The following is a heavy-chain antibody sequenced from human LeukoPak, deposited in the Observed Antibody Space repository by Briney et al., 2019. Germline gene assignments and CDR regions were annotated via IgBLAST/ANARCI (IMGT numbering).Heavy chain of an antibody. J-gene: IGHJ3*02. V-gene: IGHV4-39*07. Sequence: PSETLSLTCTVSGGSISSSSYYWGWIRQPPGKGLEWIGSIYYSGSTYYNPSLKSRVTISVDTSKNQFSLKLSSVTAADTAVYYCARRDPKGILHAFDIWGQGTMVTVSS. CDR2: IYYSGST. D-gene: IGHD6-13*01. CDR3: ARRDPKGILHAFDI. CDR1: GGSISSSSYY.